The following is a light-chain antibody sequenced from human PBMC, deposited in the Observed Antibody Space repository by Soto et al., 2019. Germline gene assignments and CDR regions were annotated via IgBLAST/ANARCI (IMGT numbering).Light chain of an antibody. V-gene: IGKV2-28*01. CDR1: QSLLQSNGYTY. CDR3: MQALQTPPWT. J-gene: IGKJ1*01. CDR2: LTS. Sequence: DIVMTQSPLSLPVTPGEPASISCRSSQSLLQSNGYTYLDWYLQKSGQSPQLLIYLTSIRASGVPDRFNGSGSGTEFTLKMSKVEAEDVGVYYCMQALQTPPWTFGQGTEVEIK.